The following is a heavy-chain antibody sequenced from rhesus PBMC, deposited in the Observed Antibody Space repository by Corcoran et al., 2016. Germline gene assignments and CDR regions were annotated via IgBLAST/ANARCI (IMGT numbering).Heavy chain of an antibody. V-gene: IGHV1-156D*01. J-gene: IGHJ2*01. CDR1: GSTFTALS. Sequence: EVQLVQSGAEVKKPGASVKVSCKVSGSTFTALSMHWVRQAPGKGLEGMGGDEPVYGEIRHAEKSQDRVTMTEDTSTDTAYMELSSLRSEDTAVYYCARGSTVTNYWYFDLWGPGTPITISS. CDR3: ARGSTVTNYWYFDL. CDR2: DEPVYGEI. D-gene: IGHD4-35*01.